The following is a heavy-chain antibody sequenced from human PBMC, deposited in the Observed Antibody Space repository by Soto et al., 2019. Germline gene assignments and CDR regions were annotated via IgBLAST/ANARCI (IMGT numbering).Heavy chain of an antibody. CDR3: ATVTCYYDSSGPSSCYGMDV. Sequence: QVQLQESGPGLVKPSQTLSLTCTVSGGSISSGGYYWSWIRQHPGKGLEWIGYIYYSGSTYYKPSPKSRVNIAVDTSKNQFSLMRSSVTAADTAVYYCATVTCYYDSSGPSSCYGMDVWGQGTTVTVSS. J-gene: IGHJ6*02. V-gene: IGHV4-31*03. D-gene: IGHD3-22*01. CDR2: IYYSGST. CDR1: GGSISSGGYY.